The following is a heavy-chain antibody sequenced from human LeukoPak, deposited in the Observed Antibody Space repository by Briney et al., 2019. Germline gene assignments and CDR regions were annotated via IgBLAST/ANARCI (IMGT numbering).Heavy chain of an antibody. CDR2: IFTSGST. CDR3: SRLITGTDYYYYYMDV. Sequence: SETLSLICTVSHGSIRSYFWSWIRQPAGKGLEWIGRIFTSGSTNYNPSLKSRVTISVDKSKNQLSLKLTSVTAADSAVYYCSRLITGTDYYYYYMDVWGKGTTVTVSS. D-gene: IGHD1/OR15-1a*01. J-gene: IGHJ6*03. V-gene: IGHV4-4*07. CDR1: HGSIRSYF.